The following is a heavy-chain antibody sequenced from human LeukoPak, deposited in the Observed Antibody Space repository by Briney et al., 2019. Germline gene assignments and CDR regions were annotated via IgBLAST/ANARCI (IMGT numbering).Heavy chain of an antibody. J-gene: IGHJ4*02. V-gene: IGHV4-30-4*02. CDR2: IYYSGST. Sequence: SETLSLTCTVSGGSISSGNYYWSGIPQPPGKELEWIGNIYYSGSTYYNPPLKSRVTMSVDKSKNQFSLKLSSVTAADPGVYYCARVPRPSDTHDYWGQGTLVTVSS. CDR1: GGSISSGNYY. CDR3: ARVPRPSDTHDY. D-gene: IGHD5-18*01.